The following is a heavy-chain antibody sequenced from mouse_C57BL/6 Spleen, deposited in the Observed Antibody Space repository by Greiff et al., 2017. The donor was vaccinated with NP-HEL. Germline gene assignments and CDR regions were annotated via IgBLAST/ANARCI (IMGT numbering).Heavy chain of an antibody. V-gene: IGHV1-15*01. CDR1: GYTFTDYE. CDR2: IDPATGGT. Sequence: VQLQESGAELVRPGASVTLSCKASGYTFTDYEMHWVKQTPVHGLEWIGAIDPATGGTAYNQKFKGKAILTADKSSSTAYMELSSLTSEDSAVYYCTRAGVWYPFDYWGQGTTLTVSS. D-gene: IGHD2-10*02. CDR3: TRAGVWYPFDY. J-gene: IGHJ2*01.